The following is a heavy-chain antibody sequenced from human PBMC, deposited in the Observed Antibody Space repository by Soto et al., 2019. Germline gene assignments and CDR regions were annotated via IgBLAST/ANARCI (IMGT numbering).Heavy chain of an antibody. Sequence: ESGGGVVQPGRSLRLSCAASGFTFSSYGMHWVRQAPGKGLEWVAVISYDGSNKYYADSVKGRFTISRDNSKNTLYLQMNSLRAEDTAVYYCAPWFGAFYYWGQGTLVTVSS. CDR1: GFTFSSYG. D-gene: IGHD3-10*01. CDR3: APWFGAFYY. CDR2: ISYDGSNK. J-gene: IGHJ4*02. V-gene: IGHV3-30*03.